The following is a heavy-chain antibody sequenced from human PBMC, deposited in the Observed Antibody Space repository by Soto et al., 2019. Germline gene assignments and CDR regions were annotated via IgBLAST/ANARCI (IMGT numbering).Heavy chain of an antibody. J-gene: IGHJ5*02. CDR1: GGSFSGYQ. Sequence: KVSETLSLTCGVYGGSFSGYQWNWIRQSPGQGLEWIGEINPSGTTKYNPSLESRINLSVDTSKKQFSLKMFSVTAADTAIYYCARGWRFDPWGQGTQVT. CDR3: ARGWRFDP. V-gene: IGHV4-34*01. D-gene: IGHD1-1*01. CDR2: INPSGTT.